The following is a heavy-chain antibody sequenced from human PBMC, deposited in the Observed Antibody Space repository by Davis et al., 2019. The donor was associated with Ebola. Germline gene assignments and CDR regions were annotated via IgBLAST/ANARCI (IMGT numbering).Heavy chain of an antibody. CDR1: GGSFSGYY. CDR2: INHSGST. D-gene: IGHD3-10*01. Sequence: SETLSLTCAVYGGSFSGYYWSWIRQPPGKGLEWIGEINHSGSTNYNPSLKSRVTISVDTSKNQFSLKLSSVTAADTAVYYCARGGALWFGELLRTYGMDVWAKGLRSPSP. V-gene: IGHV4-34*01. CDR3: ARGGALWFGELLRTYGMDV. J-gene: IGHJ6*02.